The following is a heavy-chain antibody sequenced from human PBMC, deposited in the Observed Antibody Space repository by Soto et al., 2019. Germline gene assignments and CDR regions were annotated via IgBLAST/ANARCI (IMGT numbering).Heavy chain of an antibody. D-gene: IGHD3-22*01. Sequence: ETLSLTCAVYGASFSGYYCSWIRQAPGKGLEWIGEINHSGSTNYNPSLKSRVTISVDTSKNQFSLKLSSVTAADTAVYYCARHFVAVVIKGWGYWGQGTPVTVSS. J-gene: IGHJ4*02. CDR2: INHSGST. CDR1: GASFSGYY. V-gene: IGHV4-34*01. CDR3: ARHFVAVVIKGWGY.